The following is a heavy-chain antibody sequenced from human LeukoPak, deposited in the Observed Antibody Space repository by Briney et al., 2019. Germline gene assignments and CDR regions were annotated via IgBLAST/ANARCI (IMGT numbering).Heavy chain of an antibody. CDR1: GYTFTSYA. CDR2: INAGNGNT. Sequence: GASVKVSRKASGYTFTSYAMHWVRQAPGQRLEWMGWINAGNGNTKYSQKFQGRVTITRDTSASTAYMELSSLRSEDTAVYYCARGHDFWSGYPGAFDYWGQGTLVTVSS. CDR3: ARGHDFWSGYPGAFDY. V-gene: IGHV1-3*01. J-gene: IGHJ4*02. D-gene: IGHD3-3*01.